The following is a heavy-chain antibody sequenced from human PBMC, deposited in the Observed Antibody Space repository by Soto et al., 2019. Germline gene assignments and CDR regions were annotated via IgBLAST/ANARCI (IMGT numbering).Heavy chain of an antibody. J-gene: IGHJ2*01. D-gene: IGHD6-13*01. CDR2: IYYSGST. V-gene: IGHV4-31*03. CDR1: GGSISSGGYY. Sequence: QVQLQESGPGLVKPSQTLSLTCTVSGGSISSGGYYWSWIRQHPGKGLEWIGYIYYSGSTYYNPSRKSRLTISGATPKNQCAREVTSVSAADTAVCYFARGSLEGYSSRWGNGYFVLWGRGTRVTVS. CDR3: ARGSLEGYSSRWGNGYFVL.